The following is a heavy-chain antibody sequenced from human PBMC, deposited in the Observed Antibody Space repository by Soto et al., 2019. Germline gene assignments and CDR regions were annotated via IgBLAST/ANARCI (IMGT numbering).Heavy chain of an antibody. D-gene: IGHD3-10*01. J-gene: IGHJ5*02. CDR2: IYYSGSA. CDR1: GGSISGFY. CDR3: AREGLTMVPTGWFDP. Sequence: PSETLSLTCTISGGSISGFYWGWIRQPPGKGLEWIGNIYYSGSANYDPSLRSRVTISLNTSKNQFSLNLNSVTAADTAVYYCAREGLTMVPTGWFDPWGQGTLVTVSS. V-gene: IGHV4-59*01.